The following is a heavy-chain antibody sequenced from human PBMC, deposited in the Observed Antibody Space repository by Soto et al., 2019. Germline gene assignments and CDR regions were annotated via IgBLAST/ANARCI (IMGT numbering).Heavy chain of an antibody. CDR3: ARDRASPYGSGSPNWFDP. Sequence: PSETLSLTCTVSGGPISSYYWSWIRQPAGKGLEWIGRIYTSGSTNYNPSLKSRVTMSVDTSKNQFSLKLSSVTAADTAVYYCARDRASPYGSGSPNWFDPWGQGTLVTVS. D-gene: IGHD3-10*01. J-gene: IGHJ5*02. CDR1: GGPISSYY. V-gene: IGHV4-4*07. CDR2: IYTSGST.